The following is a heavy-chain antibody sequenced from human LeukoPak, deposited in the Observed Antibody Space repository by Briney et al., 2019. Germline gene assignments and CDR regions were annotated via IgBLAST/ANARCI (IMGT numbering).Heavy chain of an antibody. CDR1: GYSFTSYW. Sequence: GESLKISCKGSGYSFTSYWIGWVRQMPGKGLEWMGIIYPGDSDTRCSPSFQGQVTISADKSISTAYPQWSSLKASDTAMYYCARRSFLGIANGNVGDDAFDIWGQGTMVTVSS. V-gene: IGHV5-51*01. J-gene: IGHJ3*02. CDR2: IYPGDSDT. CDR3: ARRSFLGIANGNVGDDAFDI. D-gene: IGHD3-16*01.